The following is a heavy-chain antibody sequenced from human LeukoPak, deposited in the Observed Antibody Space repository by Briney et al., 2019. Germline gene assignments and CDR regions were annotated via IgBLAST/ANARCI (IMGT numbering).Heavy chain of an antibody. Sequence: GGSLRLSCAASGFTFSSYGMHWVRQAPGKGLEWVAVISYDGSNKYYADSVKGRFTISRDNSKNTLYLQMNSLRAEDTAVYYCAKVGGSGSYYKGHFDYWGQGTLVTVSP. CDR2: ISYDGSNK. J-gene: IGHJ4*02. V-gene: IGHV3-30*18. CDR1: GFTFSSYG. D-gene: IGHD3-10*01. CDR3: AKVGGSGSYYKGHFDY.